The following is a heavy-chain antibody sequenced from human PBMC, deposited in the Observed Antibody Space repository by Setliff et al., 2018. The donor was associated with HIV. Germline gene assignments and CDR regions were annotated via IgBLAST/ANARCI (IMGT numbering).Heavy chain of an antibody. J-gene: IGHJ4*02. CDR3: ARRIYGNNPYFDY. D-gene: IGHD4-17*01. Sequence: SETLSLTCTVSGGSISSYYWSWIRQPPGKGLEWIGYIFYSGITYYNPSLKSRVTISVDTSQNQFSLKLSSVTAADTAIYYCARRIYGNNPYFDYWSQGTLVTVSS. CDR1: GGSISSYY. CDR2: IFYSGIT. V-gene: IGHV4-59*08.